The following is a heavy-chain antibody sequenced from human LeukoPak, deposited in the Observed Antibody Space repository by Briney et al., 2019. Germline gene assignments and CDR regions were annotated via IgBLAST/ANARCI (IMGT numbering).Heavy chain of an antibody. CDR2: IRSKACGGTT. Sequence: GGSLRLSCTASGFTFGDYAMSWVRQAPGKGLEWVGFIRSKACGGTTEYAASVKGRFTISRDDSKSIAYLQMNSLKTEDTAVYYCTPTYYNYVWAFDIWGQGTMVTVSS. CDR3: TPTYYNYVWAFDI. J-gene: IGHJ3*02. CDR1: GFTFGDYA. D-gene: IGHD3-16*01. V-gene: IGHV3-49*04.